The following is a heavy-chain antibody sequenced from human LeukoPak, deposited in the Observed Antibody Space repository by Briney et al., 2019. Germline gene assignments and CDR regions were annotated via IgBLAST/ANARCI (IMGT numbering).Heavy chain of an antibody. J-gene: IGHJ4*02. D-gene: IGHD3-22*01. CDR1: GFTFSSYA. V-gene: IGHV3-23*01. Sequence: GGSLRLSCAASGFTFSSYAMSWVRQSPGKGLEWVSDISGSGGNTYSADSVKGRCTISRDNSVQTLFLHMNSLRAEDTAVYYCARGMSATSGYLELEYWGQGALVTVST. CDR3: ARGMSATSGYLELEY. CDR2: ISGSGGNT.